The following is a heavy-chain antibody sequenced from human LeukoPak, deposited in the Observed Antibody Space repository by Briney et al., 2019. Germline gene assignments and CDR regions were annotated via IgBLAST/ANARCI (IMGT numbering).Heavy chain of an antibody. CDR3: AKDGDCGSNCY. CDR1: GFIFSKYG. V-gene: IGHV3-30*02. D-gene: IGHD2-21*02. Sequence: GGSLRLSCAAPGFIFSKYGMHWVRQAPGKGLEWVAFIWYDGTNKYYADSVKGRFTISRDKSKNTLYLQMNSLRVEDTAVYHCAKDGDCGSNCYWGQGTLVTVSS. CDR2: IWYDGTNK. J-gene: IGHJ4*02.